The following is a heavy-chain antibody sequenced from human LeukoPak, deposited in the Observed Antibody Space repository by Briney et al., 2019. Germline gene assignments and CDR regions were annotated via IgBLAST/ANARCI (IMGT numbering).Heavy chain of an antibody. J-gene: IGHJ5*02. Sequence: ASVKVSCKASGYTFTGYYMHWVRQAPGQGLEWMGWINPNSGGTNYAQKFQGRVTMTRDTSISTAYMELSRLRSDDTAVYYRARAGDSSGYYFWFDPWGQGTLVTVSS. CDR1: GYTFTGYY. V-gene: IGHV1-2*02. D-gene: IGHD3-22*01. CDR2: INPNSGGT. CDR3: ARAGDSSGYYFWFDP.